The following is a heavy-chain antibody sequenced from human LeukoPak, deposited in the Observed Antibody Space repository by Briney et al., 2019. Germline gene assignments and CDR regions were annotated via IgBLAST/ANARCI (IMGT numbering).Heavy chain of an antibody. CDR2: INPNSGGT. CDR3: ARDLWELRGYFDY. CDR1: GYTFTGYY. J-gene: IGHJ4*02. D-gene: IGHD1-26*01. Sequence: ASVKVSCKASGYTFTGYYTHWVRQAPGQGLEWMGWINPNSGGTNYAQKFQGRVTMTRDTSISTAYMELSRLRSDDTAVYYCARDLWELRGYFDYWGQGTLVTVSS. V-gene: IGHV1-2*02.